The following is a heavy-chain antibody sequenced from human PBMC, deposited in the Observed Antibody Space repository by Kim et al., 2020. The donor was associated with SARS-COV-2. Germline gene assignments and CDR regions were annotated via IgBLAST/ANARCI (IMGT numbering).Heavy chain of an antibody. CDR1: GGTFSSYA. D-gene: IGHD3-10*01. V-gene: IGHV1-69*13. Sequence: SVKVSCKASGGTFSSYAISWVRQAPGQGLEWMGGIIPIFGTANYAQKFQGRVTITADESTSTAYMELSSLRSEDTAVYYCLGESLHGLHFQHWGQGTLVTVSS. J-gene: IGHJ1*01. CDR2: IIPIFGTA. CDR3: LGESLHGLHFQH.